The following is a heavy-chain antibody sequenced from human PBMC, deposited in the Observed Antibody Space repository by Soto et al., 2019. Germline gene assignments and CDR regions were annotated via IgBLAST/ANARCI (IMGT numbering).Heavy chain of an antibody. J-gene: IGHJ4*02. D-gene: IGHD3-9*01. CDR2: ISAYNGNT. V-gene: IGHV1-18*01. CDR1: GYTFTSYG. Sequence: ASVKVSCKASGYTFTSYGISWVRQAPGQGLEWMGWISAYNGNTNYAQKLQARVTMTTDTSTSTAYMELRSLRSDDTAVYYCARETKPDILTGYPDYWGQGTLVTVSS. CDR3: ARETKPDILTGYPDY.